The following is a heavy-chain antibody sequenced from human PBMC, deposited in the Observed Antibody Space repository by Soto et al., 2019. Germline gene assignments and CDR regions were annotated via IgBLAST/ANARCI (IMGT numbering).Heavy chain of an antibody. J-gene: IGHJ6*04. D-gene: IGHD3-16*02. CDR3: ARGRSATFGGVTVYYYYGMDV. Sequence: QVQLVQSGAEVKKPGSSVKVSCKASGGTFSSYAISWVRQAPGQGLEWMGDIIPIFGTANYAQKFQGRVTITADESTSTASMELSRLRSDDTAVYYCARGRSATFGGVTVYYYYGMDVWGKGTTFTVSS. CDR2: IIPIFGTA. V-gene: IGHV1-69*01. CDR1: GGTFSSYA.